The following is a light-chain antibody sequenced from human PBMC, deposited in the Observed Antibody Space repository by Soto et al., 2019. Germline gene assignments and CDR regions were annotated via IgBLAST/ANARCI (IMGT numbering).Light chain of an antibody. V-gene: IGLV3-9*01. Sequence: SYELTQPLSVSVALGQTARITCGGNNIGSKNVHWYQQKPGQAPVLVIYRDSNRPSGIPERFSGSNSGNTANLAISRAQAGDEADYYCQVWDSSTGVFGTGTKLTVL. J-gene: IGLJ1*01. CDR2: RDS. CDR1: NIGSKN. CDR3: QVWDSSTGV.